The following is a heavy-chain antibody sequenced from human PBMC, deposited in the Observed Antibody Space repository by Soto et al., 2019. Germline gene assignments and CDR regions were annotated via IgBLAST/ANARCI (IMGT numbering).Heavy chain of an antibody. CDR2: ISYDGSNK. CDR3: AKERSTMIVVALFDY. D-gene: IGHD3-22*01. V-gene: IGHV3-30*18. J-gene: IGHJ4*02. CDR1: GFTFSSYG. Sequence: PGGSLRLSCAASGFTFSSYGMHWVRQAPGKGLEWVAVISYDGSNKYYADSVKGRFTISRDNSKSTLYLQMNSLRAEDTAVYYCAKERSTMIVVALFDYWGQGTLVTVSS.